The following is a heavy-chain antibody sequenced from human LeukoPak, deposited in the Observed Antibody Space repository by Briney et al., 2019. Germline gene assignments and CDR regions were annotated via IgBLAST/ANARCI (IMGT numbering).Heavy chain of an antibody. V-gene: IGHV4-59*08. CDR2: MYYSGNT. CDR1: VDSISGYY. D-gene: IGHD1-26*01. CDR3: ARPSGSFSPGANGFDL. J-gene: IGHJ3*01. Sequence: SETLSLTCTVSVDSISGYYWSWIRQPPGKGLEWIGYMYYSGNTNYNPSLKSRLTPSLDTSKNQFSLKLSSLTAADTDVYYCARPSGSFSPGANGFDLWGQGTMVSVSS.